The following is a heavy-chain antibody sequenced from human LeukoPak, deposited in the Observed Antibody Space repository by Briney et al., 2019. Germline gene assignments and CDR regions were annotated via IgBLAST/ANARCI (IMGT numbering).Heavy chain of an antibody. D-gene: IGHD1-26*01. CDR1: GGSISSGDYY. CDR2: IYYSGST. Sequence: SQTLSLTCTVSGGSISSGDYYWSWIRQPPGKGLEWIGYIYYSGSTYYNPSLKSRVTISVDTSKNQFSLKLSSVTAADTAVYCCAGDGITVGAQLGGYWGQGTLVTVSS. CDR3: AGDGITVGAQLGGY. V-gene: IGHV4-30-4*01. J-gene: IGHJ4*02.